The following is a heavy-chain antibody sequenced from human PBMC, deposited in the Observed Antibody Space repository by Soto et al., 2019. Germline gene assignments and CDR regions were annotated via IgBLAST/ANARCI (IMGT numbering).Heavy chain of an antibody. CDR1: GFTFSSYS. CDR2: ISSSSSYI. J-gene: IGHJ3*02. V-gene: IGHV3-21*01. D-gene: IGHD2-2*01. CDR3: ARAELTYCSSTSCDQNAFDI. Sequence: GGSLRLSCAASGFTFSSYSMNWVRQAPGKGLEWVSSISSSSSYIYYADSVKGRFTISRDNAKNSLYLQMNSLRAEDTAVYYCARAELTYCSSTSCDQNAFDIWGQGTMVT.